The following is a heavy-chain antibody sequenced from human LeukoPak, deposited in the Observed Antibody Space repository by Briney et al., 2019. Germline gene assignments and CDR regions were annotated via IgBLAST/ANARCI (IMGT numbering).Heavy chain of an antibody. Sequence: PGGSLRLSCAASGFPFSGYTMNWVRQAPGKGLEWVSAISASGGTTYYADSVKGRLTISRDNSKNTLYLQMISLRAEDTAVYYCARRYYYDRSDYWSFDYWGQGTLVTVSS. V-gene: IGHV3-23*01. CDR1: GFPFSGYT. D-gene: IGHD3-22*01. CDR3: ARRYYYDRSDYWSFDY. J-gene: IGHJ4*02. CDR2: ISASGGTT.